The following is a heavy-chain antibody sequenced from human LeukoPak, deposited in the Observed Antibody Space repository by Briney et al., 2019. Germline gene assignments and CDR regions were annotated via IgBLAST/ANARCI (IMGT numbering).Heavy chain of an antibody. CDR2: IIPILGIA. Sequence: SVKVSCKASGYTFTSYDINWVRQATGQGLEWMGRIIPILGIANYAQKFRGRVTITADKSTSTAYMELSSLRSEDTAVYYCARDPPDYDYVWGSYHANYWGQGTLVTVSS. V-gene: IGHV1-69*04. D-gene: IGHD3-16*02. CDR1: GYTFTSYD. J-gene: IGHJ4*02. CDR3: ARDPPDYDYVWGSYHANY.